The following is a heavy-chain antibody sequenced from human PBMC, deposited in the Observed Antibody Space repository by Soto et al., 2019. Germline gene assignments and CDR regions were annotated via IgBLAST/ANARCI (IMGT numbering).Heavy chain of an antibody. CDR2: ISWNGDAT. CDR3: ANLPLYGSGLDC. J-gene: IGHJ4*02. V-gene: IGHV3-9*01. Sequence: EVQLVESGGGLVQPGGSLRLSCAASGFTFDDYAIQWVRQIPGKGLEWVSGISWNGDATGYADSVKGRFTISRDNAKNSLYLQMASLKTEDTAMYYCANLPLYGSGLDCWGQGTLVTVSS. CDR1: GFTFDDYA. D-gene: IGHD3-10*01.